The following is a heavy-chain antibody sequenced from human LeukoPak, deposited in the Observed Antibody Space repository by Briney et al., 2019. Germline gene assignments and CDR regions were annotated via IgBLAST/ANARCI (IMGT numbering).Heavy chain of an antibody. Sequence: SETLSLTCTVSGGSISSYYWSWIRQPPGKGLEWIGYIYYSGSTNYNPSLKSRVTISVDTSKIQFSLKLSSVTAADTAVYYCARDDVAVAGTVAYYYGMDVWGQGTTVTVSS. V-gene: IGHV4-59*01. J-gene: IGHJ6*02. D-gene: IGHD6-19*01. CDR1: GGSISSYY. CDR3: ARDDVAVAGTVAYYYGMDV. CDR2: IYYSGST.